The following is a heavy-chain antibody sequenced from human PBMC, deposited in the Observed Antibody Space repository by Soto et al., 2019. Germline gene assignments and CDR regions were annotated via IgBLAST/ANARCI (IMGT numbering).Heavy chain of an antibody. CDR2: IYYSGST. V-gene: IGHV4-59*01. D-gene: IGHD3-22*01. J-gene: IGHJ4*02. Sequence: PSEPLSLTYTVSGGSISSYYWSWIRQPPGKGLEWIGYIYYSGSTNYTPSLKSRVTISVDTSKNQFSLKLSSVTAAYTAVYYCARGVYYDSSGYEFDYWGQGTLVTVS. CDR3: ARGVYYDSSGYEFDY. CDR1: GGSISSYY.